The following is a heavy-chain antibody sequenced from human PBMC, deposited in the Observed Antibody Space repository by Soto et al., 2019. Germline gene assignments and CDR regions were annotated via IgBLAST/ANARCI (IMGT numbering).Heavy chain of an antibody. Sequence: GESLKISCKGSGYSFTSYWISWVRQMPGKGLEWMGRIDPSDSYTNYSPSFQGHVTISADKSISTAYLQWSSLKASDTAMYYCARHPSIIGYDLVSYYYYARDVWGQGTTVIVSS. V-gene: IGHV5-10-1*01. CDR2: IDPSDSYT. CDR3: ARHPSIIGYDLVSYYYYARDV. D-gene: IGHD5-12*01. J-gene: IGHJ6*02. CDR1: GYSFTSYW.